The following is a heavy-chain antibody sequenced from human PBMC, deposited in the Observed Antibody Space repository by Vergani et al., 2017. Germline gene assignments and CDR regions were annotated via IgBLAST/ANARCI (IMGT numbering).Heavy chain of an antibody. J-gene: IGHJ4*02. CDR2: IYYSGRT. CDR1: GGSISSTSYY. Sequence: QLQLQESGPGLVKPSETLSLPCTVSGGSISSTSYYWGWLRQPPGKGLVWRGSIYYSGRTYYNPSLKSRVTISVDPSKNQFSLKLSSVTAADTAVYYCARDSSGWYDLVYWGQGTLVTVSS. V-gene: IGHV4-39*07. D-gene: IGHD6-19*01. CDR3: ARDSSGWYDLVY.